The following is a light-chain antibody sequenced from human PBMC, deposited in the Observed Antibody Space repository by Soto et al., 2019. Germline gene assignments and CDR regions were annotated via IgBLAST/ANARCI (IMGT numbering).Light chain of an antibody. Sequence: QSVLTQPASVSGSPGQSITISCTGTSSDVGSYNYVSWYQQHPGKAPRLMIYASSNRPSGVSHRFSGSRSGNTASLTISGPQAADEADSSCSSYTRGSTLYVFGSRTKVTVL. J-gene: IGLJ1*01. CDR1: SSDVGSYNY. CDR2: ASS. CDR3: SSYTRGSTLYV. V-gene: IGLV2-14*01.